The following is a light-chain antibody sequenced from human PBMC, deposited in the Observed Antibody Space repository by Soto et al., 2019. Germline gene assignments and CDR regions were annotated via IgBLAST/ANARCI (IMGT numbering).Light chain of an antibody. CDR1: QSVNSN. CDR2: GTS. V-gene: IGKV3-15*01. CDR3: QQDNNWPRT. Sequence: EIVWTKSHATLSLSPGERATLSCRASQSVNSNLAWYQQKAGQAPRLLIYGTSTRATGIPARFSGSGSGTDFTLTISSLQFEDFAVYYCQQDNNWPRTFGQGTKVDIK. J-gene: IGKJ1*01.